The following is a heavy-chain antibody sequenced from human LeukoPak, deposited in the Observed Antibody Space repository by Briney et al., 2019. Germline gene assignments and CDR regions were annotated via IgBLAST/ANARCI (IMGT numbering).Heavy chain of an antibody. CDR1: GYTFTGYY. CDR2: INPNSGGT. V-gene: IGHV1-2*02. CDR3: ARGVMITFRGVIVPPY. Sequence: GASVKVSCKASGYTFTGYYMHWVRQAPGQGLEWMGWINPNSGGTNYAQKFQGRVTMTRDTSISTAYMELSRLRSDDTAVYYCARGVMITFRGVIVPPYWGQGTLVTVSS. J-gene: IGHJ4*02. D-gene: IGHD3-16*02.